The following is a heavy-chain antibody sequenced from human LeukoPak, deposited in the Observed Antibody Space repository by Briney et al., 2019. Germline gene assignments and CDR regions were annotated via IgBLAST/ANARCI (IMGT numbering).Heavy chain of an antibody. D-gene: IGHD2/OR15-2a*01. Sequence: GGSLRLSCAASGFTFSSYAMSWVRQAPGKGLEWVSTISGSGESTYYADSVKGRFTISRDNSKNTLYLQMNSLRAEDTAVYYCATLGFYFVFTFDCWGQGTLVTVSS. J-gene: IGHJ4*02. V-gene: IGHV3-23*01. CDR1: GFTFSSYA. CDR3: ATLGFYFVFTFDC. CDR2: ISGSGEST.